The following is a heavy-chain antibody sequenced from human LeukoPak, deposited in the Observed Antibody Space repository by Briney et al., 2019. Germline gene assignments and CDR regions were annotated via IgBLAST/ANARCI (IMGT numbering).Heavy chain of an antibody. V-gene: IGHV5-51*01. CDR3: ARSVIAARGWFDP. J-gene: IGHJ5*02. CDR2: IYPGDSDT. Sequence: GESLKISCKGSGYSFTSYWIGWVRQMPGKGLEWMWIIYPGDSDTRYSPSFQGQVTISADKSISTAYLQWSSLKASDTAMYYCARSVIAARGWFDPWGQGTLVTVSS. CDR1: GYSFTSYW. D-gene: IGHD6-6*01.